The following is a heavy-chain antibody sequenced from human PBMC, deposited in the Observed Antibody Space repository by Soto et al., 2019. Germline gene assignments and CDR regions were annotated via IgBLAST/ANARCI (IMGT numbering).Heavy chain of an antibody. D-gene: IGHD3-3*01. CDR1: GYTFTSYY. J-gene: IGHJ6*02. CDR3: AREVYLYYDFWSGYYSRSSYYYYYGMDG. V-gene: IGHV1-46*01. Sequence: ASVKGSCKASGYTFTSYYMHWVRQAPGQGLEWMGIINPSGGSTGYAQKFQGRVTMTRDTSTSTVYMELSSLRSGDTAVYYCAREVYLYYDFWSGYYSRSSYYYYYGMDGWGQGTTVTVSS. CDR2: INPSGGST.